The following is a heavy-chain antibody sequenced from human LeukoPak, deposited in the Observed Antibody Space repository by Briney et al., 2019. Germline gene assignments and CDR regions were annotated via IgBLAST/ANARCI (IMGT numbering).Heavy chain of an antibody. J-gene: IGHJ4*02. CDR2: INTNTGNP. Sequence: VXXSCKASXXXXXSXXMNWXRXAPGQGLXXMGWINTNTGNPTYAQGFTGRFVFSLDTSVSTAYLQISSLKDEDTAVYYCARVSDYGDYDFDYWGQGTLVTVSS. V-gene: IGHV7-4-1*02. CDR1: XXXXXSXX. CDR3: ARVSDYGDYDFDY. D-gene: IGHD4-17*01.